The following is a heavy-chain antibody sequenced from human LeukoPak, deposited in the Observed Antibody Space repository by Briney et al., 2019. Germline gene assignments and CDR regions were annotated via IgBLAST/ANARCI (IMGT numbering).Heavy chain of an antibody. D-gene: IGHD2-2*02. V-gene: IGHV1-18*01. Sequence: ASVKVSCKASGYTFTNYGLSWVRQAPGQGLEWLGWISAYNGNTHYAQKFQGRVTMTADTSTSTAYMELRSLSSDDTAVYYCARDGHCRGTICYKSWFDPWGQGTLVTVSS. CDR1: GYTFTNYG. J-gene: IGHJ5*02. CDR3: ARDGHCRGTICYKSWFDP. CDR2: ISAYNGNT.